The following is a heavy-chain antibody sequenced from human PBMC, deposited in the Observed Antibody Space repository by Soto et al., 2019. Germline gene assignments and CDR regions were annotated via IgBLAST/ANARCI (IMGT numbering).Heavy chain of an antibody. J-gene: IGHJ5*02. D-gene: IGHD1-26*01. V-gene: IGHV4-39*01. CDR3: ARQVNSGTYDH. Sequence: QLQLQESGPGLVKPSETLSLTCTVSGRSISTSADYWGWIRQPPGKGLEWIANIYYSGTPYYNPSVKRRFTIAVDTSRNQFSLILPSVTAAVTAAYYCARQVNSGTYDHWGQGTLVTVSS. CDR2: IYYSGTP. CDR1: GRSISTSADY.